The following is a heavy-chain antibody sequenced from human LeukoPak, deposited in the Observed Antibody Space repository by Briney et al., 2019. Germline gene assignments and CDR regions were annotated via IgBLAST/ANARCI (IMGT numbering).Heavy chain of an antibody. J-gene: IGHJ4*02. D-gene: IGHD3-10*01. V-gene: IGHV1-2*02. Sequence: ASVKVSCTASGYTFTGYYMHWVRQAPGQGLEWMGWINPNSGGTNYAQKFQGRVTMTRDTSISTAYMELSRLRSDDTAVYYCARVRPMVRGVITHFDYWGQGTLVTVSS. CDR3: ARVRPMVRGVITHFDY. CDR1: GYTFTGYY. CDR2: INPNSGGT.